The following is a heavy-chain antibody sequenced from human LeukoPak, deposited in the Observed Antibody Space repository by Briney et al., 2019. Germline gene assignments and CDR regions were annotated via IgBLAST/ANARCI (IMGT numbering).Heavy chain of an antibody. CDR1: GFTFSSYS. CDR3: ARDGTVAVADDY. J-gene: IGHJ4*02. Sequence: GGSLRLSCAASGFTFSSYSMNWVRQAPGKGLEWVSSISSSSSYIYYADSVKGRFTISRDNAKNSLYLQMNSLRAEDTAVYYCARDGTVAVADDYWGQGTLVTVSS. V-gene: IGHV3-21*01. CDR2: ISSSSSYI. D-gene: IGHD6-19*01.